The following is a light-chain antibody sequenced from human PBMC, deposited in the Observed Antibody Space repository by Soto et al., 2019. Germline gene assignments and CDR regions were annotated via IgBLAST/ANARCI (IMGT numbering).Light chain of an antibody. CDR1: NIGSKS. J-gene: IGLJ2*01. CDR2: NDS. V-gene: IGLV3-21*04. Sequence: SSELTQPPSVSVAPGKTARITCGGNNIGSKSVHWYQQKPGQAPVLVIYNDSDRPSGIPERFSGSNSGNTATLTISRVEAGDEADYCCQVWDSSNDHVVFGGGTQLTVL. CDR3: QVWDSSNDHVV.